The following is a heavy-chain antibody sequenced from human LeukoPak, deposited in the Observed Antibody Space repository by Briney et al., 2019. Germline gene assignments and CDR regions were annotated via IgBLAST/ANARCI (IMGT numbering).Heavy chain of an antibody. CDR1: GFTFSSYG. CDR3: AKELLPSNYYYYYYMDV. J-gene: IGHJ6*03. Sequence: GGSLRLSCAASGFTFSSYGMHWVRQAPGKGLEWVAFIRYDGSNKYYADSVKGRFTISRGNSKNTLYLQMNGLRAEDTAVYYCAKELLPSNYYYYYYMDVWGKGTTVTISS. CDR2: IRYDGSNK. V-gene: IGHV3-30*02.